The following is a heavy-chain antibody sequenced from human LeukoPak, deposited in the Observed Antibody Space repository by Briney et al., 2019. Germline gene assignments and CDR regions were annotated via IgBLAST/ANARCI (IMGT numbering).Heavy chain of an antibody. CDR3: ARAFGRYFDY. CDR1: GFAFSDYY. V-gene: IGHV3-48*01. J-gene: IGHJ4*02. D-gene: IGHD3-10*01. Sequence: GGSLRLSCAASGFAFSDYYMNWVRQAPGKGLEWVSYISSTTSSIYYADSVKGRFTISRDNAKNSLFLQMNSLRAEDTAVYYCARAFGRYFDYWGQGTLVTVSS. CDR2: ISSTTSSI.